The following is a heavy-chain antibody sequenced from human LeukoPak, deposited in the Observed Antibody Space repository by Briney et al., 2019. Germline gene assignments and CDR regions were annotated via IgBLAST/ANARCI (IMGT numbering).Heavy chain of an antibody. CDR2: INAGNGNT. CDR1: GYTFTSYA. J-gene: IGHJ6*02. CDR3: ARDLQVWFGPDKYGMDV. D-gene: IGHD3-10*01. Sequence: ASVKVSCKASGYTFTSYAMHWVRQAPGQRLEWMGWINAGNGNTEYSQKFQGRVTITRDTSASTAYMELSSLRSEDTAVYYCARDLQVWFGPDKYGMDVWGQGTTVTVSS. V-gene: IGHV1-3*01.